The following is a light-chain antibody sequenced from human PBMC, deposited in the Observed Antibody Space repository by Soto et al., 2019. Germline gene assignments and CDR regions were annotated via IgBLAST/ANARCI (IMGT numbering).Light chain of an antibody. Sequence: AIQLTQSPSSLSASVGDRVTISCRASQGIRSALAWYQQKPGKAPKLLIYDASSLESGVPSRFSGSGSGTDFTLTISSLQPEDFATYYCQQFNNYTITFGQGTRLEIK. J-gene: IGKJ5*01. CDR1: QGIRSA. CDR3: QQFNNYTIT. CDR2: DAS. V-gene: IGKV1D-13*01.